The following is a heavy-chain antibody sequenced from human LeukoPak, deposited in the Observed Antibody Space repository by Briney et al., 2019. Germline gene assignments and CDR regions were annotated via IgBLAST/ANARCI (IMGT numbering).Heavy chain of an antibody. CDR1: GGSISSYY. V-gene: IGHV4-59*08. J-gene: IGHJ4*02. Sequence: SETLSLTCTVSGGSISSYYWSWIRQPPGKGLEWIGYIYYSGSTNYNPSLKSRVTISVDTSKNQFSLKLSSVTAADTAVYYCARHQKGRFGELPLDYGGQGTLVTVSA. D-gene: IGHD3-10*01. CDR3: ARHQKGRFGELPLDY. CDR2: IYYSGST.